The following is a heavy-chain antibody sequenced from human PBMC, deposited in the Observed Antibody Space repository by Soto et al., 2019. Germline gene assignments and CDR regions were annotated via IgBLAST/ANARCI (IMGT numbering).Heavy chain of an antibody. CDR3: ARAMTEGWFDP. CDR2: IIPILALA. V-gene: IGHV1-69*02. J-gene: IGHJ5*02. D-gene: IGHD2-21*02. CDR1: GGTFSSYP. Sequence: QVQLVQSGAEVKKPGSSVKVSCKASGGTFSSYPISWVRQAPGQGLEWMGRIIPILALANYAQKFQGRVTITADRSTSTAYMELSSLRSEDTAVYYCARAMTEGWFDPWGQGTLVTVSS.